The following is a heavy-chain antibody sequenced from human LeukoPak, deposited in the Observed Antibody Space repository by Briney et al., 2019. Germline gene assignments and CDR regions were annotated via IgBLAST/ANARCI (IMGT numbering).Heavy chain of an antibody. CDR2: ISAYNGNT. J-gene: IGHJ4*02. CDR1: GYTFTSYG. D-gene: IGHD6-13*01. CDR3: ARDQDPSPPPGIAAAEGY. Sequence: ASVRVSCKASGYTFTSYGISWVRQAPGQGLEWMGWISAYNGNTNYAQKLQGRVTMTTDTSTSTAYMELRSLRSDDTAVYYCARDQDPSPPPGIAAAEGYWGQGTLVTVSS. V-gene: IGHV1-18*01.